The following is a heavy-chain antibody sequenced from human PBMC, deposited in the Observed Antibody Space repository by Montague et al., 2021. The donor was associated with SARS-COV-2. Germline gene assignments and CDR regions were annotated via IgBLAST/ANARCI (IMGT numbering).Heavy chain of an antibody. D-gene: IGHD3-9*01. V-gene: IGHV3-30-3*01. Sequence: SLRLSCAASGFTFSSYAMHWVRQAPGKGLEWVAVISYDGSNKYYADSVKGRFTISRDNSKNTLYLQMNSLRAEDTAVYYCASPRGPSYYDILTGSAFDYWGQGTVVTVSS. CDR1: GFTFSSYA. CDR2: ISYDGSNK. CDR3: ASPRGPSYYDILTGSAFDY. J-gene: IGHJ4*02.